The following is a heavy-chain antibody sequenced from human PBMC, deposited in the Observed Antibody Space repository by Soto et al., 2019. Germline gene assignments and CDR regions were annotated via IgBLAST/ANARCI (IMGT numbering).Heavy chain of an antibody. V-gene: IGHV3-30-3*01. CDR1: GFTFSSCA. CDR3: ARDYYRFNSGYGFSMDV. J-gene: IGHJ6*02. CDR2: ISYDGSNK. Sequence: PGGSLRLSCAASGFTFSSCAMGWVRQAPGKGLEWVAVISYDGSNKYYADSVKGRFTISRDNSKNTLYLQMNSLRAEDTAVYYCARDYYRFNSGYGFSMDVWGQGTTVTVSS. D-gene: IGHD5-12*01.